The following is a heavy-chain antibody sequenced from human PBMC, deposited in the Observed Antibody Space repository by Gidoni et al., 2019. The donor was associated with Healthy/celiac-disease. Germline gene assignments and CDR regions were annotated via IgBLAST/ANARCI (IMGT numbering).Heavy chain of an antibody. J-gene: IGHJ2*01. CDR2: T. D-gene: IGHD3-16*02. CDR3: ARDSLGRRGGYWYFDL. Sequence: TYYYPSLKSRVTISVDTSKNQFSLKLSSVTAADTAVYYCARDSLGRRGGYWYFDLWGRGTLVTVSS. V-gene: IGHV4-31*02.